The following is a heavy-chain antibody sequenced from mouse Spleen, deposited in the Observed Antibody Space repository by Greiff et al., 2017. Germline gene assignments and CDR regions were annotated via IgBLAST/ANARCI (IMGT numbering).Heavy chain of an antibody. V-gene: IGHV14-2*01. D-gene: IGHD1-1*01. CDR2: IDPEDGET. CDR1: GFNIKDYY. Sequence: VQLKESGAELVKPGASVKLSCTASGFNIKDYYMHWVKQRTEQGLEWIGRIDPEDGETKYAPKFQGKATITADTSSNTAYLQLSSLTSEDTAVYYCARHFTTVVARGYFDVWGTGTTVTVSS. J-gene: IGHJ1*03. CDR3: ARHFTTVVARGYFDV.